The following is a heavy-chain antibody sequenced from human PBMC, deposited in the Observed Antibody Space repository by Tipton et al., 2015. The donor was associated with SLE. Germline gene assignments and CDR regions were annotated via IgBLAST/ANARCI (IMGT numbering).Heavy chain of an antibody. CDR1: GGTFNSHA. CDR3: AAVVVTK. CDR2: ISAYNGNT. J-gene: IGHJ4*02. Sequence: QSGAEVKKPGSSVKVSCKASGGTFNSHAINWVRQAPGQGLEWMGWISAYNGNTNYAQKLQGRVTMTTDTSTSTAYMELRSLRSDDTAVYYCAAVVVTKWGQGTPVTVSS. D-gene: IGHD3-22*01. V-gene: IGHV1-18*01.